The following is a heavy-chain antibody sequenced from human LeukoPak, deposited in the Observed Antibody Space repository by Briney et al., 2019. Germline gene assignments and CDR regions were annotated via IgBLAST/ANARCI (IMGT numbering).Heavy chain of an antibody. CDR1: GGAISSYY. D-gene: IGHD6-19*01. V-gene: IGHV4-4*07. Sequence: SETLSLTCTVSGGAISSYYWSWIRQPAGKGLDWIGRIYTSGSTNYNPSLKSRVTMSVDTSKNQFSLKLSSVTAADTAVYYCARDAGIAVADHYFDYWGQGTLVTVSS. CDR3: ARDAGIAVADHYFDY. CDR2: IYTSGST. J-gene: IGHJ4*02.